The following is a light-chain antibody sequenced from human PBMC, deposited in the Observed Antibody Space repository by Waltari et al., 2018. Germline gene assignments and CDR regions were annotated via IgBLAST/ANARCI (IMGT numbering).Light chain of an antibody. Sequence: QSALTQPAPVSGSPGQSITISCTGTATDIGGSNYVPWYQQHPGKAPKLVIFDVSSRPSGISYRFSASKFGNTASLTISGLQPDDEADYYCCSFTSSSTWVFGGGTKLTVL. J-gene: IGLJ3*02. V-gene: IGLV2-14*03. CDR2: DVS. CDR1: ATDIGGSNY. CDR3: CSFTSSSTWV.